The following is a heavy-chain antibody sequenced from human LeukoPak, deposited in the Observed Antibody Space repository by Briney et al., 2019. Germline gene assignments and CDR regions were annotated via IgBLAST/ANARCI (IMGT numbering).Heavy chain of an antibody. V-gene: IGHV3-48*03. Sequence: GGSLRLSCAASGFTFSSYEMSWVRQAPGKGLEWVSYISTSGSTIYYADSVKGRFTLSRDSAKNSLYLRMNSLRAEDTAVYYCARVRRDGYNTANFDYWGQGTLVTVSS. CDR2: ISTSGSTI. CDR3: ARVRRDGYNTANFDY. CDR1: GFTFSSYE. J-gene: IGHJ4*02. D-gene: IGHD5-24*01.